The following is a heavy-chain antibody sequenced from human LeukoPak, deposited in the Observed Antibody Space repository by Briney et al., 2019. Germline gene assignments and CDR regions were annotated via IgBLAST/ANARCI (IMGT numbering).Heavy chain of an antibody. CDR3: ARVKYSSGKRGWYYFDY. CDR2: ISGSGGST. J-gene: IGHJ4*02. D-gene: IGHD6-19*01. V-gene: IGHV3-23*01. CDR1: GFTFSSYG. Sequence: GGSLRLSCAASGFTFSSYGMSWVRQAPGKGLEWVSAISGSGGSTYYADSVKGRFTISRDNSKNTLYLQMNSLRAEDTAVYYCARVKYSSGKRGWYYFDYWGQGTLVTVSS.